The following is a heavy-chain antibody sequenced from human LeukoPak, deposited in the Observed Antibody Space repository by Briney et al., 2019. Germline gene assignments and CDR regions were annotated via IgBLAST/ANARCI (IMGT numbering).Heavy chain of an antibody. CDR1: GFTFSSYA. CDR2: IKSKRDGGTI. Sequence: GGSLRLSCAASGFTFSSYAMSWVRQAPGKGLEGVGRIKSKRDGGTIYYAAPVKGRFTISRDDSKDTLYLQMNNLKIEDAAIYYCTTVGSAWNFDYWGQGTLVTVSS. V-gene: IGHV3-15*01. D-gene: IGHD6-25*01. CDR3: TTVGSAWNFDY. J-gene: IGHJ4*02.